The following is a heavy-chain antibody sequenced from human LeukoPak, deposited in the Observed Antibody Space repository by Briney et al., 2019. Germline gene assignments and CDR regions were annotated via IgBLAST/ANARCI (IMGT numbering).Heavy chain of an antibody. CDR2: IYTSGST. CDR1: GGSISSGSYY. J-gene: IGHJ4*02. Sequence: PSQTLSLTCTVSGGSISSGSYYWSWIRQPAGKGLEWIGRIYTSGSTNYNPSLKSRVTISVDTSKNQFSLKLNSVTAADTAVYYCARVPALWSGYYLDYWGQGTLVTVSS. D-gene: IGHD3-3*01. V-gene: IGHV4-61*02. CDR3: ARVPALWSGYYLDY.